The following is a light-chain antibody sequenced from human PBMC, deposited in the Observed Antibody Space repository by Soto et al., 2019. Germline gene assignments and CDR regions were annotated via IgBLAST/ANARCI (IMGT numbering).Light chain of an antibody. CDR3: QQSNNWPLT. Sequence: EIVLTQSPATLSLSPGERATLSCRASQSVSSYLAWYQQKPGQAPRLLIYDASNRATGIPARFSGSGSGTDFTLTLSSLEPEDLAVYYCQQSNNWPLTFGPTTRLEIK. CDR1: QSVSSY. V-gene: IGKV3-11*01. J-gene: IGKJ5*01. CDR2: DAS.